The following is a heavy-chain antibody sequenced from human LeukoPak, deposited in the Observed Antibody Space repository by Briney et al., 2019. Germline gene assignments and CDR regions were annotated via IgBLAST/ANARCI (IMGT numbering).Heavy chain of an antibody. CDR2: IYYSGST. D-gene: IGHD3-22*01. CDR1: GGSISSGDYY. Sequence: PSETLSLTCTVSGGSISSGDYYWSWIRQPPGEGLEWIGYIYYSGSTNYSPSLKTRVTISVDTSRNQFSLKLNSVTAADTAVYYCARHGRTYYDSSGFYLEEDWFDPWGQGTLVTVSS. V-gene: IGHV4-61*08. J-gene: IGHJ5*02. CDR3: ARHGRTYYDSSGFYLEEDWFDP.